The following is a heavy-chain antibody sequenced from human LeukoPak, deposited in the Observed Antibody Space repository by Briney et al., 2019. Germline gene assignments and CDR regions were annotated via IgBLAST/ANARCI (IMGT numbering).Heavy chain of an antibody. Sequence: GGSLRLSCAASGSTFRDYAMNWVRQAPGRGLEWVAVISYDGGTKYYVDSVTGRFTTSRDNSKNRLNLQMNSLSAEDTAVYYCARSEIRASSGNYAYYFDLWGRGTLVTVSS. V-gene: IGHV3-30*01. CDR3: ARSEIRASSGNYAYYFDL. D-gene: IGHD1-26*01. CDR2: ISYDGGTK. CDR1: GSTFRDYA. J-gene: IGHJ2*01.